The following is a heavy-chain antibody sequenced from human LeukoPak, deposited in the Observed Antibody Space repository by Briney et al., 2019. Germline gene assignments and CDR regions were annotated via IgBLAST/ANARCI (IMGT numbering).Heavy chain of an antibody. Sequence: GGSLRLSCAASGFTFSSCWMTWVRQAPGKGLEWVANIKEDGSKKNYVDSVKGRFTIFRDNTKNSLYLQMNSLRAEDTAVFYCARDQYDTWSRRGNFDSWGQGTLVIVSS. J-gene: IGHJ4*02. D-gene: IGHD3-3*01. CDR3: ARDQYDTWSRRGNFDS. CDR1: GFTFSSCW. CDR2: IKEDGSKK. V-gene: IGHV3-7*03.